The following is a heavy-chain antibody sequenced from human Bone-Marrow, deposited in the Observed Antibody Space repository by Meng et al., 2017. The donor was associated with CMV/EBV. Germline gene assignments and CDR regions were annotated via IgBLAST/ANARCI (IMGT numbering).Heavy chain of an antibody. V-gene: IGHV4-34*01. Sequence: QGQLQQWGAGLLKPSETLSLTCPVYGGSFSGYYWSWIRQPPGKGLEWIGEINHSGSTNYNPSLKSRVTISVDTSKNQFSLQLNSVTAADTAVYYCARGVDYYDSSGYYYWGQGTLVTVSS. D-gene: IGHD3-22*01. CDR3: ARGVDYYDSSGYYY. J-gene: IGHJ4*02. CDR1: GGSFSGYY. CDR2: INHSGST.